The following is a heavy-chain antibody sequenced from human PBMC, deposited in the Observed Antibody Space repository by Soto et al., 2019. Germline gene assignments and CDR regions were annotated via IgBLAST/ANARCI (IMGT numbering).Heavy chain of an antibody. CDR2: IYHSGST. Sequence: QLQLQESGSGLVKPSQTLSLTCAVSGGSISSGDYSWSWIRQPPGKGLEWIGYIYHSGSTSYSPYLKSRGTITINRAKNQVSLKLGSGTAADTAVDYCAREVDYWGQGTLVTGSS. CDR3: AREVDY. J-gene: IGHJ4*02. V-gene: IGHV4-30-2*01. CDR1: GGSISSGDYS.